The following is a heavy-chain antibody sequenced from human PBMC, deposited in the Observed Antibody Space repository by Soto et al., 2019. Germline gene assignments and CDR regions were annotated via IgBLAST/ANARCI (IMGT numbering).Heavy chain of an antibody. Sequence: XESLSLTFAVSGASFTSNNWWTWSRQPPGQGLEWIGEIYRTGSTNYNPSLKSRVTISLDKSENQFSLKVTSLTAADTAVYYCASRDPGTSVDYWGQGTLVTVSS. CDR1: GASFTSNNW. J-gene: IGHJ4*02. CDR2: IYRTGST. V-gene: IGHV4-4*02. D-gene: IGHD1-7*01. CDR3: ASRDPGTSVDY.